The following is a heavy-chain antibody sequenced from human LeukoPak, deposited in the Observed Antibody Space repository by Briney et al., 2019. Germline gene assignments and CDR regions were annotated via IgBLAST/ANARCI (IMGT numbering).Heavy chain of an antibody. CDR3: ARVSTGTTRTIDY. V-gene: IGHV3-74*01. CDR2: INTDGSSR. CDR1: GFTFSSYW. J-gene: IGHJ4*02. Sequence: PGGSLRLSCAASGFTFSSYWMHWVRQAPGKGLVWVSRINTDGSSRGYADSVKGRFTISRDNAKNTLYLKMNSLRAEDTAVYYCARVSTGTTRTIDYWGQGTLVTVSS. D-gene: IGHD1-7*01.